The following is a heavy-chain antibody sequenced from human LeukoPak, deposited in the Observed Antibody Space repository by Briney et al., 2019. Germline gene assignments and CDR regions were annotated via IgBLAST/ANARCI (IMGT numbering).Heavy chain of an antibody. CDR2: ISSKSSYI. V-gene: IGHV3-21*01. CDR3: ARDFHVRNYDIGGYSY. CDR1: GFTFDDYG. J-gene: IGHJ4*02. Sequence: GGSLRLSCAASGFTFDDYGLNWVRQAPGKGLEWVSFISSKSSYIYYADSVKGRFTISRDNAKNSLYLEINSLRAEDTAVYYCARDFHVRNYDIGGYSYWGQGTLVTVSS. D-gene: IGHD3-22*01.